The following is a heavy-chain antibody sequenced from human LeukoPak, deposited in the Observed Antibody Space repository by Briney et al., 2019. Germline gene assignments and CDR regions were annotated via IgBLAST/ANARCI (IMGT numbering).Heavy chain of an antibody. CDR3: AKDTSQAAGWGYFDY. J-gene: IGHJ4*02. CDR2: ISWNSGST. V-gene: IGHV3-9*01. CDR1: GFTFDDYA. Sequence: GGSLRLSCAASGFTFDDYAMHWVRQAPGKGLEWVSGISWNSGSTGYADSVKGRFTISRDNAKNTLYLQMNSLRAEDTALYYCAKDTSQAAGWGYFDYWGQGTLVTVSS. D-gene: IGHD6-13*01.